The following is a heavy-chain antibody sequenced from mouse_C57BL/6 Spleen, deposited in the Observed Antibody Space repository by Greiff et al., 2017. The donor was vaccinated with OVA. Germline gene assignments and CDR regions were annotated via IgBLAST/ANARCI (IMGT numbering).Heavy chain of an antibody. J-gene: IGHJ2*01. CDR1: GYTFTDYY. Sequence: QVQLKESGPELVKPGASVKISCKASGYTFTDYYINWVKQRPGQGLEWIGWIFPGSGSTYYNEKFKGKATLTVDKSSSTTYMLLSSLTSEDSAVYFCASTTVVEYYFDYWGQGTTLTVSS. CDR3: ASTTVVEYYFDY. D-gene: IGHD1-1*01. V-gene: IGHV1-75*01. CDR2: IFPGSGST.